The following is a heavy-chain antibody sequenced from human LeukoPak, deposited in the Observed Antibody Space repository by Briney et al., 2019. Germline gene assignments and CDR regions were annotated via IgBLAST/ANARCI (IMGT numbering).Heavy chain of an antibody. J-gene: IGHJ3*01. CDR2: IKREIDGGTP. Sequence: GSLRLPCSGPGFTFHNGWVSWVRPAPGRGLEWGGRIKREIDGGTPDYAAPVKGRFTISRDDSKNTVHLQMNSLKGEDTAVYYCTRGSGSPERAFDVWGQGTMVTVSS. V-gene: IGHV3-15*01. CDR1: GFTFHNGW. CDR3: TRGSGSPERAFDV. D-gene: IGHD1-26*01.